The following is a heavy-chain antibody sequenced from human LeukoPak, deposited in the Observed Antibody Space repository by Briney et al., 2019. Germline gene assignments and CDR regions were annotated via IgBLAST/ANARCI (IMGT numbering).Heavy chain of an antibody. J-gene: IGHJ4*02. D-gene: IGHD3-22*01. Sequence: GGSLRLPCAASGFTFSSYGMTWLRQTPAKGLEWVSAISGSGETTYYSDSVKGRFTISRDNSKNTLFLQMNSLRVEDAAMYYCAKTHGYFDKWGQGTLVAVSS. CDR1: GFTFSSYG. CDR2: ISGSGETT. CDR3: AKTHGYFDK. V-gene: IGHV3-23*01.